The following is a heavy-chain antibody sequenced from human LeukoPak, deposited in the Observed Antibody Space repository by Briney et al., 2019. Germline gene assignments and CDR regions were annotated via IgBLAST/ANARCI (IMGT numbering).Heavy chain of an antibody. CDR1: GITLSNYV. CDR2: ISDSGGRT. CDR3: AKRGVVIRVILVGFHKEAYYFDS. V-gene: IGHV3-23*01. D-gene: IGHD3-22*01. Sequence: GGSLRLSCAVSGITLSNYVMSWVRQAPGKGLQWVAGISDSGGRTKYVDSVKGRFTISRDNRKNTLYLEMNSLRAEDTAVYFCAKRGVVIRVILVGFHKEAYYFDSWGQGALVTVSS. J-gene: IGHJ4*02.